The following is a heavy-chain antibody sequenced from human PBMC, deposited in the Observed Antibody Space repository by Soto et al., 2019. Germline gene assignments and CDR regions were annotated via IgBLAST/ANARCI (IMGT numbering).Heavy chain of an antibody. CDR1: GFTFSSYG. CDR2: ISYDGSNK. V-gene: IGHV3-30*18. CDR3: AKDHDSYSYYYYYGMDV. D-gene: IGHD2-21*02. Sequence: QVQLVESGGGVVQPGRSLRLSCAASGFTFSSYGMHWVRQAPGKGLEWVAVISYDGSNKYYADSVKGRFTISRDNSKNTLYLQMNSLRAEDTAVYYYAKDHDSYSYYYYYGMDVWGQGTTVTVSS. J-gene: IGHJ6*02.